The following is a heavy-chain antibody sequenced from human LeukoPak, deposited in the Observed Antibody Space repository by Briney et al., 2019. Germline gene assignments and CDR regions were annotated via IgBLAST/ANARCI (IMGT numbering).Heavy chain of an antibody. CDR1: GFTVSSNY. Sequence: GGSLRLSCAASGFTVSSNYMSWVRQAPGKGLEWVSVIYSGGSTYYADSVKGRFTISRDNSKNTLYLRMNSLRAEDTAVYYCARMVVYAFDIWGQGTMVTVSS. CDR3: ARMVVYAFDI. CDR2: IYSGGST. V-gene: IGHV3-66*02. D-gene: IGHD2-15*01. J-gene: IGHJ3*02.